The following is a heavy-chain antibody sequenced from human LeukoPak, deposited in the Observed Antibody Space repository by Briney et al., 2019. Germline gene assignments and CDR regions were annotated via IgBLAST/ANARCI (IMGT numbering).Heavy chain of an antibody. Sequence: GGSLRLSCAASGFTFSSYSMNWVRQAPGKGLEWVSYISSSSSTIYYADSVKGRFTISRDNAKNSLYLQMNSLRAEDTAVYYCARDYGDYLDAFDICGQGTMVTVSS. J-gene: IGHJ3*02. D-gene: IGHD4-17*01. CDR1: GFTFSSYS. CDR2: ISSSSSTI. V-gene: IGHV3-48*01. CDR3: ARDYGDYLDAFDI.